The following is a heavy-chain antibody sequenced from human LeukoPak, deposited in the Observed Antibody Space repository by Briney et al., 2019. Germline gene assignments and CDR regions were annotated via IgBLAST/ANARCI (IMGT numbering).Heavy chain of an antibody. J-gene: IGHJ4*02. CDR3: ARDLRGSYNY. CDR1: GYTFTGYY. V-gene: IGHV1-2*06. Sequence: ASVKVSCKASGYTFTGYYMHWVRQAPGQGLEWMGRINPNSGGTNYAQKFQGRVTMTRDTPICTAYMELSRLRSDDTAVYYCARDLRGSYNYWGQGTLVTVSS. D-gene: IGHD1-26*01. CDR2: INPNSGGT.